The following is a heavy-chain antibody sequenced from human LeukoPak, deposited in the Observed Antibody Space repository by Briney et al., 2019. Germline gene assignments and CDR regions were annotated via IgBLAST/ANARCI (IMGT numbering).Heavy chain of an antibody. CDR3: AKRGVVIRVILVGFHKEAYYFDS. J-gene: IGHJ4*02. CDR2: ISDSGGST. D-gene: IGHD3-22*01. Sequence: PGGSLRLSCPVSGTTLSNYGMSWVRQAPGKGLEWVAGISDSGGSTHYADSVKGRFTISRDNPKNTLYLQMNSLRAEDTAVYFCAKRGVVIRVILVGFHKEAYYFDSWGQGALVTVSS. CDR1: GTTLSNYG. V-gene: IGHV3-23*01.